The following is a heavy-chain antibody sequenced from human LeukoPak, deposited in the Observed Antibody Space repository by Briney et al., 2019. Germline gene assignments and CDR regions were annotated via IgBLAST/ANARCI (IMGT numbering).Heavy chain of an antibody. D-gene: IGHD6-19*01. CDR3: ARDPNSGWYRGPFDI. Sequence: GGSLRLSCVASGFIFAACGMIWVLQAPAQGLEWVSGFGWNGGSTGYADSAQGRFTISRDTANNSLYLQMNSLRAEDTALYYCARDPNSGWYRGPFDIWGQGTMVTVSS. CDR2: FGWNGGST. J-gene: IGHJ3*02. CDR1: GFIFAACG. V-gene: IGHV3-20*04.